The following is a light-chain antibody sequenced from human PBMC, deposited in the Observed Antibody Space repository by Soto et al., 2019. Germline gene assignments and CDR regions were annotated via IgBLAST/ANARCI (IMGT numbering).Light chain of an antibody. V-gene: IGLV1-40*01. CDR2: NNN. CDR1: SSNIGAGFD. CDR3: QSYDNSLSGVV. J-gene: IGLJ2*01. Sequence: QSVLTQPPSVSGAPGQRVTIYCTGSSSNIGAGFDVHWYQHLPGTAPKLLIYNNNNRPSGVPVRFSGSKSGTSASLAITGLQAEDEADYYCQSYDNSLSGVVFGGGTKLTVL.